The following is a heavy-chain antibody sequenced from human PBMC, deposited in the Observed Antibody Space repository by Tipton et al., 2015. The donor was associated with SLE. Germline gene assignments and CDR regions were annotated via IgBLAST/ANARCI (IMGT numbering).Heavy chain of an antibody. D-gene: IGHD2-8*01. V-gene: IGHV4-39*02. J-gene: IGHJ4*02. CDR1: GVSISTSRYY. Sequence: TLSLTCSVSGVSISTSRYYWGWIRQSPGQGLEWVGSLYAGGSTYFHPSLKSRASISADASKNHFSLKLNSVTAADTAVYFCARGGVPNYWGQGTLVTVSS. CDR3: ARGGVPNY. CDR2: LYAGGST.